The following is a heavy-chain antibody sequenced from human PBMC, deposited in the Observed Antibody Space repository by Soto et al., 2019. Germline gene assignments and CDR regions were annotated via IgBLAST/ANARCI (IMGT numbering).Heavy chain of an antibody. CDR2: ISAYNGNT. J-gene: IGHJ6*02. D-gene: IGHD6-6*01. V-gene: IGHV1-18*04. Sequence: QVQLVQSGAEVKKPGASVKVSCKASGYTFTSYGISWVRQAPGQGLEWMGWISAYNGNTNYAQKLQGRVTMTTDTSTRPAYMELRSLRSDDTAVYYCARAPHSSSLYYYGMDVWGQGTTVTVSS. CDR3: ARAPHSSSLYYYGMDV. CDR1: GYTFTSYG.